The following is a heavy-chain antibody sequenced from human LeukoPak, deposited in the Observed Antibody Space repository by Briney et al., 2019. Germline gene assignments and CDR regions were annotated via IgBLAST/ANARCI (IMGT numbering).Heavy chain of an antibody. CDR3: AKELGDYVEYFDY. J-gene: IGHJ4*02. CDR1: GFTFSSYG. CDR2: IRYDGSNK. V-gene: IGHV3-30*02. D-gene: IGHD4-17*01. Sequence: GGSLRLSCAASGFTFSSYGMHWVRQAPGKGLEWVAFIRYDGSNKYYADSVKGRFTISRDNSKNTLYLQMNSLRAEDTAVYYCAKELGDYVEYFDYWGQGTLVTVSS.